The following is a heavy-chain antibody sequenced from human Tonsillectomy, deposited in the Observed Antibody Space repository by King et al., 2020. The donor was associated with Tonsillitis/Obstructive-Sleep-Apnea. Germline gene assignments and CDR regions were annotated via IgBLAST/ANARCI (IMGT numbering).Heavy chain of an antibody. J-gene: IGHJ3*02. D-gene: IGHD5-12*01. CDR1: GFTFGDYT. CDR3: IRGGGPTKGAFDI. V-gene: IGHV3-49*03. CDR2: IRTKPYGGTT. Sequence: VQLVESGGGLAQPGRSLRLSCTASGFTFGDYTVNWLRQAPGKGREWVGFIRTKPYGGTTEYAAPVKGRFTISRDDSKSIAYLQMNSLKIEDTAVYYCIRGGGPTKGAFDIWGQGPMVTVSS.